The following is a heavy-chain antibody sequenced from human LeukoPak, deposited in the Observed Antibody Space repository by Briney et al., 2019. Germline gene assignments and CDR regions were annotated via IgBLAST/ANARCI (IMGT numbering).Heavy chain of an antibody. Sequence: PGGSLRLSCAASGFTFSSYSMNWVRQAPGKGLEWVSYISSSSSTIYYADSVKGRFTISRDNAKNSLYLQMNSLRAEDTAVYDCARDQPYPDDAFDIWGQGTMVTVSS. CDR1: GFTFSSYS. CDR2: ISSSSSTI. J-gene: IGHJ3*02. CDR3: ARDQPYPDDAFDI. V-gene: IGHV3-48*01.